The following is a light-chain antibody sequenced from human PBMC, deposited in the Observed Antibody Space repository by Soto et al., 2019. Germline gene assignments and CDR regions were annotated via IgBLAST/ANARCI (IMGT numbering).Light chain of an antibody. CDR3: QQRTDRPPWT. Sequence: EIVLTQSPATLSLSPGERATLSCRASQSVSSYLAWYQHKPGQAPRLLIFDASQRATGIPARFRGSGSGTDFTLSISSLEPEDFAVYYCQQRTDRPPWTFGQGTKV. J-gene: IGKJ1*01. CDR1: QSVSSY. V-gene: IGKV3-11*01. CDR2: DAS.